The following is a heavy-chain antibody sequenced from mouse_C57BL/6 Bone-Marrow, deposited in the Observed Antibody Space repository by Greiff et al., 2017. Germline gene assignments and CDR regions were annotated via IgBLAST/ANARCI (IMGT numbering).Heavy chain of an antibody. CDR3: VRDGRNFAWFAY. J-gene: IGHJ3*01. CDR2: IRSKSSNYAT. CDR1: GFTFNTYA. Sequence: EVQLVESGGGLVQPKGSLKLSCAASGFTFNTYAMHWVRQAPGKGLEWVARIRSKSSNYATYYADSVKETFTISSDDSQSMLYLQMNNLKTEETAMYYCVRDGRNFAWFAYWGQGTLVTVSA. D-gene: IGHD2-1*01. V-gene: IGHV10-3*01.